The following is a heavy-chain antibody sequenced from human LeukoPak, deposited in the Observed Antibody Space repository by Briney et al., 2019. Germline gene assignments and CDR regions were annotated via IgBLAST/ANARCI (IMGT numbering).Heavy chain of an antibody. CDR2: IQPDGSEK. J-gene: IGHJ5*01. CDR3: ASERPSSSWYDF. Sequence: GGSLTLSSAASEFTFSNQWMTWVRQAPGKGLEWVANIQPDGSEKYYVGSVRGRFTISRDNARNLLYLQMNSLRSEDTAVYYCASERPSSSWYDFWGQGILVTVSS. V-gene: IGHV3-7*01. D-gene: IGHD6-13*01. CDR1: EFTFSNQW.